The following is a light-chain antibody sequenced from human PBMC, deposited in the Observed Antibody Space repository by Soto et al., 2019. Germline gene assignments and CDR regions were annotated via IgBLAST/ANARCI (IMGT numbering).Light chain of an antibody. V-gene: IGKV1-8*01. Sequence: AIRMTQSPSSFSASTGDRVTITCRASQGISSYLAWYQQKPGKAPKLLIYAASTLQSGVPSRFSGSGSGTDFTLTISCLQSEDFATYYCQQYYSYPTFGQGTKVGIK. CDR3: QQYYSYPT. CDR2: AAS. CDR1: QGISSY. J-gene: IGKJ1*01.